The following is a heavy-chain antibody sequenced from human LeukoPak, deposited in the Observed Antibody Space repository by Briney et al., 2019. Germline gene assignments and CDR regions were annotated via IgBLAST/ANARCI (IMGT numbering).Heavy chain of an antibody. Sequence: KPGGSLRLSCAASGFTFSSYAMSWVRQAPGKGLEWVSSISSSSSYIYYADSVKGRFTISRDNAKNSLYLQMNSLRAEDTAVYYCARGGHAYSSGWYSANWGQGTLVTVSS. J-gene: IGHJ4*02. CDR1: GFTFSSYA. D-gene: IGHD6-19*01. V-gene: IGHV3-21*01. CDR3: ARGGHAYSSGWYSAN. CDR2: ISSSSSYI.